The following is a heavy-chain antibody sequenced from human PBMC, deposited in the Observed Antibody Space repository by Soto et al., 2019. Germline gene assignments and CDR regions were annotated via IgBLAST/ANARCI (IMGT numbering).Heavy chain of an antibody. CDR1: AGSIRSGDYY. J-gene: IGHJ4*02. CDR2: TDHSGSA. Sequence: QVQLQESGPGLVKPSQTLSLTCTVSAGSIRSGDYYWTWIRQPPGKGLEWIGYTDHSGSAYYNPSLKSRATISIDTSNNQFSLKMTSVTAADTAVYYCAGELGTFYFDHWGQGTLVTVSS. V-gene: IGHV4-30-4*01. CDR3: AGELGTFYFDH. D-gene: IGHD7-27*01.